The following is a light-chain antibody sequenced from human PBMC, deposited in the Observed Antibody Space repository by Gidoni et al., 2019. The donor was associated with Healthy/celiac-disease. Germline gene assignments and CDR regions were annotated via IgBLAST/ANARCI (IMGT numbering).Light chain of an antibody. J-gene: IGKJ2*01. CDR2: GAS. CDR3: QQYGSSPPRYT. V-gene: IGKV3-20*01. Sequence: EIVLTQSPCTLSLSPGERATLSCRASQSVSSSYLAWYQQKPGQAPRLLIYGASSRATGIPDRFSGSGSGTDFTLTIRRLEPEDFAVYYCQQYGSSPPRYTFGQXTKLEIK. CDR1: QSVSSSY.